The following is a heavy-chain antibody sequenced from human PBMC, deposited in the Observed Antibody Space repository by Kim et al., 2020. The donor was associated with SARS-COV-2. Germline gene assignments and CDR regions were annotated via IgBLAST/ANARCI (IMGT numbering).Heavy chain of an antibody. J-gene: IGHJ6*02. CDR2: ISGSGGST. CDR3: AKDLITDIVVVPAAMEQPYYYYGMDV. V-gene: IGHV3-23*01. CDR1: GFTFSSYA. Sequence: GGSLRLSCAASGFTFSSYAMSWVRQAPGKGLEWVSAISGSGGSTYYADSVKGRFTISRDNSKNTLYLQMNSLRAEDTAVYYCAKDLITDIVVVPAAMEQPYYYYGMDVWGQGTTVTVSS. D-gene: IGHD2-2*01.